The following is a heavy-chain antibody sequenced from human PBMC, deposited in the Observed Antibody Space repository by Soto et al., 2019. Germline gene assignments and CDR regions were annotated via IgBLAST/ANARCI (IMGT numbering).Heavy chain of an antibody. Sequence: QVQLQESGPGLVKPSETLSLTCTVSGGSISSYYWSWIRQPPGKGLEWIGSIYYSGSTNYTPSLKSRVTISVDTSTNQFSRKLSSVTAADTAVYYCARDRGMIYGMDVWGQGTTVTVSS. CDR3: ARDRGMIYGMDV. CDR2: IYYSGST. V-gene: IGHV4-59*01. J-gene: IGHJ6*02. D-gene: IGHD3-16*01. CDR1: GGSISSYY.